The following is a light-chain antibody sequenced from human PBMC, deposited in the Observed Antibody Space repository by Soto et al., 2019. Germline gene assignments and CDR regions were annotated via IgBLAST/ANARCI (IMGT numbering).Light chain of an antibody. CDR2: AAS. Sequence: DIQMTQSPSSLSASVGDRVTITCRASQDISTWLVWYQQKPEKAPKPLIYAASSLPSGVPSRFSGSGSGTYFTLTISSLQPEDFATYYCHQYNSYPSTFGPGTKVDLK. V-gene: IGKV1D-16*01. CDR3: HQYNSYPST. J-gene: IGKJ3*01. CDR1: QDISTW.